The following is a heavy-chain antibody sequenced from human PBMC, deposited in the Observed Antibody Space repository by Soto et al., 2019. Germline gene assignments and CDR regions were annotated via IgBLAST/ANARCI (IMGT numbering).Heavy chain of an antibody. J-gene: IGHJ4*02. Sequence: SVKVSCKASGFTFTSSAMQWVRQARGQRLEWIGWIVVGSGNTNYAQKLQERVTITRDMSTSTAYMELSSLRSEDTAVYYCAAAVNTVTTVNFDYWGQGTLVTVSS. CDR2: IVVGSGNT. CDR3: AAAVNTVTTVNFDY. D-gene: IGHD4-17*01. V-gene: IGHV1-58*02. CDR1: GFTFTSSA.